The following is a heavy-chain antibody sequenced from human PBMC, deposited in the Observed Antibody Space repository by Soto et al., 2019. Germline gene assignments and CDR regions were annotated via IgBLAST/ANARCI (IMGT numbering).Heavy chain of an antibody. Sequence: PSETLSLTCTVSGGSISSGGHSWSWIRQPPGKGLEWIGYIYHSGSTCYNPSLKSRVTISVDRSKNQFSLKLSSVTAADTAVYYCARVPDRWGQGTLVTVSS. CDR1: GGSISSGGHS. CDR3: ARVPDR. CDR2: IYHSGST. V-gene: IGHV4-30-2*01. D-gene: IGHD2-2*01. J-gene: IGHJ5*02.